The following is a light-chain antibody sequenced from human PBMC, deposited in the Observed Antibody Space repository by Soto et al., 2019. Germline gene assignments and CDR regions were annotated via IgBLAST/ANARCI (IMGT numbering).Light chain of an antibody. CDR1: QSINSAY. V-gene: IGKV3-20*01. CDR3: QHYGSSPPYT. CDR2: GAS. J-gene: IGKJ2*01. Sequence: IVLTQSPGTLSLSPGERATLSCRTSQSINSAYLAWYQKKPGQTPRLLICGASSRAAGIPDRFGGGGCGTDLSLAACRLEREDFAVYFCQHYGSSPPYTFGQGTKLEIK.